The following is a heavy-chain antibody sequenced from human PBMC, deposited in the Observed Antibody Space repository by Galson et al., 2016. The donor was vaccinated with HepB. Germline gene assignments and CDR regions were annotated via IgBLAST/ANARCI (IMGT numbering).Heavy chain of an antibody. D-gene: IGHD6-13*01. CDR2: IHLSGST. Sequence: SETLSLTCTVSGDSISSSSYYWGWIRQPPGKGLEWIGIIHLSGSTYYNPSLKSRLTISVDTSKNQFSLKLRSVTAADTAVYYCAALNKSSWYVGPFDYWGQGTLVTVSS. CDR3: AALNKSSWYVGPFDY. V-gene: IGHV4-39*01. J-gene: IGHJ4*02. CDR1: GDSISSSSYY.